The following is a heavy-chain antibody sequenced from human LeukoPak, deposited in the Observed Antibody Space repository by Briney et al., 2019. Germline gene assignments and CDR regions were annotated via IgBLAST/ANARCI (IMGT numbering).Heavy chain of an antibody. CDR1: GFXFNTYW. V-gene: IGHV3-74*01. CDR2: IDGDGSRA. Sequence: GGSLRLSCAASGFXFNTYWIHWVRQGPGKRRVWVSGIDGDGSRASYADSVKGRFTISRDNAKNTLYLQMNSPRPEDTAVYFCVREAGGTYAFDVWGQGTMVTVPS. CDR3: VREAGGTYAFDV. D-gene: IGHD3-16*01. J-gene: IGHJ3*01.